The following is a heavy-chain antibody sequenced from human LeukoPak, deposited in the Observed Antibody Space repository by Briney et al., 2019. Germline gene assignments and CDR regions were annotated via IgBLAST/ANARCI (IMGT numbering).Heavy chain of an antibody. Sequence: SETLSLTCTVSGGSISSSRYYWGWIRQPPGKGLEWIGSIYYSGSTYYNPSLKSRVTISVDTSKNQFSLKLSSVTAADTAVYYCARDLGQAMVRGDLNWFDPWGQGTLVTVSS. CDR1: GGSISSSRYY. V-gene: IGHV4-39*07. CDR3: ARDLGQAMVRGDLNWFDP. J-gene: IGHJ5*02. D-gene: IGHD3-10*01. CDR2: IYYSGST.